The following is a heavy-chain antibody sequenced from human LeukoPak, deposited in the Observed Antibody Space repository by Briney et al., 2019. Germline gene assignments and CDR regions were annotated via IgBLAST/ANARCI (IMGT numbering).Heavy chain of an antibody. J-gene: IGHJ5*02. CDR3: ARGYSGYDRKFDP. D-gene: IGHD5-12*01. CDR2: INPKSGGT. CDR1: GYTFTGYY. V-gene: IGHV1-2*05. Sequence: GSSVKVSCKASGYTFTGYYIHWVRQAPGQGFEWLGRINPKSGGTNYAQNFQGRVTVTRDTSISTAYMEMTGLTPDDTGVYYCARGYSGYDRKFDPWGPGTLVTVSS.